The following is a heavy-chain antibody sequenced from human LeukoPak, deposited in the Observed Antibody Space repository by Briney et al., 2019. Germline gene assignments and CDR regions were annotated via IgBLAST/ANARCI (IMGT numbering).Heavy chain of an antibody. CDR1: GGSISSGGYF. CDR3: ARAVRWELPADY. D-gene: IGHD1-26*01. J-gene: IGHJ4*02. V-gene: IGHV4-30-4*08. CDR2: IYYSGST. Sequence: SETLSLTCTVSGGSISSGGYFWSWIRQLPGKGLEWIGYIYYSGSTYYNPSLKSRVTISVDTSKNQLSLKLSSVTAADTAVYYCARAVRWELPADYWGQGTLVTVSS.